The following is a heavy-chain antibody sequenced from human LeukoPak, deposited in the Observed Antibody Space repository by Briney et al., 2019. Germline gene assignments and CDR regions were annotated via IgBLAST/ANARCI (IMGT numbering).Heavy chain of an antibody. J-gene: IGHJ6*02. D-gene: IGHD1-20*01. CDR3: AKEYNWILYYYYGMDV. CDR1: GFTFSSYG. V-gene: IGHV3-30*18. CDR2: ISYDGSNK. Sequence: PGGSLRLSCLASGFTFSSYGMHWVRQAPGKGLEWVAVISYDGSNKYYADSVKGRFTISRDNSKNTLYLQMNSLRAEDTAVYYCAKEYNWILYYYYGMDVWGQGTTVTVSS.